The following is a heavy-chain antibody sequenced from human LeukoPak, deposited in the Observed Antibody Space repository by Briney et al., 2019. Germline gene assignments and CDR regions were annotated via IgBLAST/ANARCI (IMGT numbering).Heavy chain of an antibody. CDR3: ARGITVSSVGAFDT. Sequence: ALLKVSCKASGYTFKGYYIHWIRQAPGQGLEWMGWINPNSGGTNYAQRFQGRVTLTKDTSISTAYMELGSLISDDTAVYFCARGITVSSVGAFDTWGQGTVVTVSS. J-gene: IGHJ3*02. CDR1: GYTFKGYY. V-gene: IGHV1-2*02. D-gene: IGHD3-16*01. CDR2: INPNSGGT.